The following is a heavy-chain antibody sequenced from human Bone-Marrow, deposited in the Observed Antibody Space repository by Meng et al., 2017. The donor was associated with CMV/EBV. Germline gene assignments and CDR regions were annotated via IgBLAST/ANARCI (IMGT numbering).Heavy chain of an antibody. Sequence: GESLKISCSASGFTFRSYALHWVRQAPGKGLELVAVISYDGSNKYYADSVKGRFTISRDNSKNTLYLQMNSLRAEDTAVYYCARSTSDDYWGQGTLVTVSS. CDR1: GFTFRSYA. CDR2: ISYDGSNK. D-gene: IGHD2-2*01. J-gene: IGHJ4*02. CDR3: ARSTSDDY. V-gene: IGHV3-30-3*01.